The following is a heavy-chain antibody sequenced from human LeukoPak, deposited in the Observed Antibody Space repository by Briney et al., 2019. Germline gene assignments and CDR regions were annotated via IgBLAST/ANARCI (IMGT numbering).Heavy chain of an antibody. J-gene: IGHJ6*03. CDR1: GGSISNDY. CDR2: IYYTGST. Sequence: PSETLSLTCTVSGGSISNDYWSWIRQPPGKGLECIGYIYYTGSTNYNPSLKSRVTISVDTSKNQLSLKLSSVTAADSAVYYCARVLFRYYYMDVWGKGTTVTVSS. CDR3: ARVLFRYYYMDV. D-gene: IGHD2-21*01. V-gene: IGHV4-59*01.